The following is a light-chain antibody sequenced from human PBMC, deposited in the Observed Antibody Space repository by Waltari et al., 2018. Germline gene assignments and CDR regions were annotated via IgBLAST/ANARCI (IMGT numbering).Light chain of an antibody. Sequence: DLQLTQSPSSLSASVVDRVTITCLASQSISTYLNWYQQKPRKAPRLLIYAASSLQSGVPSRFSGSGSGTDFTLTISSLQPEDFATYYCQQSYSTPGTFGQGTKVEIK. J-gene: IGKJ1*01. CDR2: AAS. CDR3: QQSYSTPGT. V-gene: IGKV1-39*01. CDR1: QSISTY.